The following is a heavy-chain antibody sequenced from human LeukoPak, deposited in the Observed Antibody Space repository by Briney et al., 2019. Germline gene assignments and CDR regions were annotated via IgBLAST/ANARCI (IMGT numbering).Heavy chain of an antibody. Sequence: SGGSLRLSCAASGFTFTTYAMSWVRQIPGKGLEWVSGIPSTGSDTYYADSVKGRFTISRDNSKNTLYLQMNSLRVEDTALYYCAKGVAARGRPLFDPWGQGTLVTVAS. J-gene: IGHJ5*02. V-gene: IGHV3-23*01. D-gene: IGHD6-6*01. CDR2: IPSTGSDT. CDR3: AKGVAARGRPLFDP. CDR1: GFTFTTYA.